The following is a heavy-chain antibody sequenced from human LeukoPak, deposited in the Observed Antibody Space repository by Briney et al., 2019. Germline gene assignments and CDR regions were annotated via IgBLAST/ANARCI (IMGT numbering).Heavy chain of an antibody. V-gene: IGHV4-39*07. CDR1: GGSISSSSYY. D-gene: IGHD3-10*01. CDR3: ARAYGSGNSVLSPNYYYYGMDV. CDR2: IYYSGST. J-gene: IGHJ6*02. Sequence: SETLSLTCTVSGGSISSSSYYWGWIRQPPGKGLEWIGSIYYSGSTYYNPSLKSRVTISVDTSKNQFSLKLSSVTAADTAVYYCARAYGSGNSVLSPNYYYYGMDVWGQGTTVTVSS.